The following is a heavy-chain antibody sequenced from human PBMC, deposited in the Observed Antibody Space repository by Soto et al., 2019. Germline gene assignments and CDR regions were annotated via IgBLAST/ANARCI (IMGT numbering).Heavy chain of an antibody. CDR1: EVSVDTRGVG. CDR3: ALTEGASWYFDL. CDR2: IFWDDDK. J-gene: IGHJ2*01. Sequence: QITLKASGPTLVKPTQPLTLTCSLSEVSVDTRGVGIGWIRQPPVKALEWLALIFWDDDKRYRPSLKSRLTIARDTSKNQVVLTMTDMGPVDTATYYCALTEGASWYFDLWGRGTLVTVSS. V-gene: IGHV2-5*02.